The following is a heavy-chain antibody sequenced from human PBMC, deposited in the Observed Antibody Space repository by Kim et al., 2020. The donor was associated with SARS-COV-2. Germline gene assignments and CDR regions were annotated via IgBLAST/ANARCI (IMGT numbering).Heavy chain of an antibody. J-gene: IGHJ2*01. CDR2: INTNTGNP. D-gene: IGHD3-10*01. CDR3: ARLLLWFGELLPAFDL. Sequence: ASVKVSCKASGYTFTSYAMNWVRQAPGQGLEWMGWINTNTGNPTYAQGFTGRFVFSLDTSVSTAYLQISSLKAEDTAVYYCARLLLWFGELLPAFDLWGRGTLVTVSA. V-gene: IGHV7-4-1*02. CDR1: GYTFTSYA.